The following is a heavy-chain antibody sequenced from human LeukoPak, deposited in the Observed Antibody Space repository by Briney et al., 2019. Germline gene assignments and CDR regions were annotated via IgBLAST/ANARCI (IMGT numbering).Heavy chain of an antibody. D-gene: IGHD1-1*01. Sequence: TGGSLRLSCATSGFTFRNFDMSWVRQAPGKGLECVSAINRGVGGTYYADSVKGRFTISRDNSKNTLYLYMNNLRADDTAVYYCAKKGQDEGNEKPDWGQGTLVTVSS. CDR1: GFTFRNFD. J-gene: IGHJ4*02. CDR2: INRGVGGT. CDR3: AKKGQDEGNEKPD. V-gene: IGHV3-23*01.